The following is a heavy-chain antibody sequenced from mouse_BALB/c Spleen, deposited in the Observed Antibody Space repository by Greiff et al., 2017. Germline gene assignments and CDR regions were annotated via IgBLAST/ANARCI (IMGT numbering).Heavy chain of an antibody. V-gene: IGHV2-9-2*01. CDR1: GFSLTSYD. D-gene: IGHD1-1*01. CDR2: IWTGGGT. J-gene: IGHJ4*01. Sequence: ESGPGLVAPSQSLSITCTVSGFSLTSYDISWIRQPPGKGLEWLGVIWTGGGTNYNSAFMSRLSISKDNSKSQVFLKMNSLQTDDTAIYYCVRDRGTVAMDYWGQGTSVTVSS. CDR3: VRDRGTVAMDY.